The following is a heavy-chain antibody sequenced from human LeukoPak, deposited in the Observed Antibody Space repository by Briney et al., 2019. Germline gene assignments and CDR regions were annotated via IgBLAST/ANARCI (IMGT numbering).Heavy chain of an antibody. J-gene: IGHJ4*02. D-gene: IGHD3-22*01. CDR2: IYTSGST. CDR3: ARDGVFHDSDGYSFDY. CDR1: GGSISSYY. V-gene: IGHV4-4*07. Sequence: SETLSLTCTVSGGSISSYYWSWIRQPAGKGLEWIGRIYTSGSTNYNPSLKSRVTLFVDTSKNQFSLKLTSLTAAGTAVYYCARDGVFHDSDGYSFDYWGQGTLVTVSS.